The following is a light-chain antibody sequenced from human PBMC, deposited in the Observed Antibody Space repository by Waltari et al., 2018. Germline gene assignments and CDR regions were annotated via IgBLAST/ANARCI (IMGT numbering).Light chain of an antibody. Sequence: QSALTQPPSASGSPGHSVAISCTGTSSDIGAYNYVSWYQQHPGKAPKLIIDEVTKRPSGVSDRFSGSKSGNTASLTVSGLQPEDEADYYCASFAGNFIWVFGGGTKLTVL. V-gene: IGLV2-8*01. CDR3: ASFAGNFIWV. CDR2: EVT. CDR1: SSDIGAYNY. J-gene: IGLJ3*02.